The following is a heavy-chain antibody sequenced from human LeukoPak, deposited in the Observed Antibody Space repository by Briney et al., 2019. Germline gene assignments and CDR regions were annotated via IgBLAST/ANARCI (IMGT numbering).Heavy chain of an antibody. CDR1: GFSVSSND. J-gene: IGHJ4*02. Sequence: GGSLRLSCAASGFSVSSNDMSWVRQAPGKGLEWVSLIYSGGTRYTDSVRGRFTISRDNSKNTLYLQMNSLRAEDTAMYYCASWYHIDYWGQGTLVTVSS. CDR2: IYSGGTR. V-gene: IGHV3-53*01. CDR3: ASWYHIDY. D-gene: IGHD2-2*01.